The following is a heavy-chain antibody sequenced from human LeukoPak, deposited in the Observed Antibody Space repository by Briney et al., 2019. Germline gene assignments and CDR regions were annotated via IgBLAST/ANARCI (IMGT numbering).Heavy chain of an antibody. CDR3: ARAPMVRGVDYNYGMDV. CDR2: IKQDGSAK. J-gene: IGHJ6*02. CDR1: GFTFSSYW. Sequence: GGSLRLSCAASGFTFSSYWMSWVRQAPGKGLEWVANIKQDGSAKYYVDSVKGRFTISRENAENSLFLQMNSLRAEDTAVYYCARAPMVRGVDYNYGMDVWGQGTTVTVSS. D-gene: IGHD3-10*01. V-gene: IGHV3-7*01.